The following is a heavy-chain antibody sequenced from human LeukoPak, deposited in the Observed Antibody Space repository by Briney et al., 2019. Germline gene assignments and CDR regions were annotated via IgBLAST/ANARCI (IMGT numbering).Heavy chain of an antibody. V-gene: IGHV3-15*07. CDR3: TTAFFEGNY. J-gene: IGHJ4*02. CDR1: GFTISNAW. D-gene: IGHD3-3*01. CDR2: IKSKVEGGTT. Sequence: PGGSLRLSCAASGFTISNAWMNWVRQASGKGLEWVGRIKSKVEGGTTDYAAPVKGRFTISRDDSKNTLYLQMNSLKTEDTAVYYCTTAFFEGNYWGQGTLVTVSS.